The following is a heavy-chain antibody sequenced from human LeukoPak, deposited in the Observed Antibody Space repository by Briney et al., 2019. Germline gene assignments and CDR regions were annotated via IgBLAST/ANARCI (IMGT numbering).Heavy chain of an antibody. J-gene: IGHJ4*02. CDR2: ISNSGST. CDR1: GDSISGNY. D-gene: IGHD3-22*01. Sequence: SETLSLTCTVSGDSISGNYWSWIRQPAGKGLEWIGRISNSGSTNYNPSLKSRVTMSVDTAKNQFSLKLSSVTAADTAVYYCARASSGSFYYFDYWGQGTLVTVPS. CDR3: ARASSGSFYYFDY. V-gene: IGHV4-4*07.